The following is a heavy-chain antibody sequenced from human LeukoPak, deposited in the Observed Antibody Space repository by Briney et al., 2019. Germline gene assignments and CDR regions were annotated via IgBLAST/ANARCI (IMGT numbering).Heavy chain of an antibody. D-gene: IGHD3-16*02. CDR1: GYTFTGYY. J-gene: IGHJ4*02. CDR2: INPNSGGT. CDR3: ASYRRKDYPTPFDY. Sequence: ASVKVSCKASGYTFTGYYMHWVRQAPGQGLEWMGWINPNSGGTNYAQKFQGRVTMTRDTSISTAYMELSRLRSDDTAVYYCASYRRKDYPTPFDYWGREPWSPSPQ. V-gene: IGHV1-2*02.